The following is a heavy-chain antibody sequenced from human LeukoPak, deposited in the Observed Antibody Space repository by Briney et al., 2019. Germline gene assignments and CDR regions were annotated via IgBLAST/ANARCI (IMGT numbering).Heavy chain of an antibody. CDR2: ISSSSSTI. CDR1: GFTFSTYS. D-gene: IGHD6-13*01. CDR3: ARDAFGQQLVHYYYYGMDV. V-gene: IGHV3-48*01. J-gene: IGHJ6*02. Sequence: QTGGSLRLSCAVSGFTFSTYSMNWVRRAPGKGLEWVSYISSSSSTIYYADSVKGRFTISRDNAKNSLYLQMNSLRAEDTAVYYCARDAFGQQLVHYYYYGMDVWGQGTTVTVSS.